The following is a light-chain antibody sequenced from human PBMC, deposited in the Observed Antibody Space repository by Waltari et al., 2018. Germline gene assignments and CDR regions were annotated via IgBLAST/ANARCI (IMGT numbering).Light chain of an antibody. J-gene: IGKJ4*01. V-gene: IGKV3-11*01. CDR1: QTVRVY. CDR2: DTS. CDR3: QQRHNWPLT. Sequence: EIVLTQSPATLSLSPGERATLSCSASQTVRVYLAWYQQKPGQAPRPLIYDTSNRASGTPDRFSGSGSGTDFSLSISSLEPEDFAVYYCQQRHNWPLTFGGGTKVEIK.